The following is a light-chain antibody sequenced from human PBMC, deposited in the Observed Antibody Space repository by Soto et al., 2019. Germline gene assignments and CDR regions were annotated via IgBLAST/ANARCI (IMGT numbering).Light chain of an antibody. CDR2: GAS. Sequence: EIVLTQYPGTLSLSPGERATLSCRASQSVSSSSLAWYQQKPGQAPRLLIYGASSRATGIPDRFSGSGSGTDFTLSISRLEPEDFAVYYCQQYGSSPRTFGQGTKVEIK. CDR3: QQYGSSPRT. J-gene: IGKJ1*01. CDR1: QSVSSSS. V-gene: IGKV3-20*01.